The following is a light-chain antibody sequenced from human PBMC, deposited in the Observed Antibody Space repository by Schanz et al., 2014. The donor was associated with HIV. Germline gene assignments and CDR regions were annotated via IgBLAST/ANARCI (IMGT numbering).Light chain of an antibody. CDR1: SSDIGTYNR. CDR3: AAWDDSLNGVV. V-gene: IGLV2-18*01. CDR2: EVS. J-gene: IGLJ2*01. Sequence: QSALTQPPSVSGSPGQSVTISCTGTSSDIGTYNRVSWYQQSPGTAPKLLIYEVSDRPSGIPDRFSGSKSGNTASLTISGLQSEDEADYYCAAWDDSLNGVVFGGGTKLTVL.